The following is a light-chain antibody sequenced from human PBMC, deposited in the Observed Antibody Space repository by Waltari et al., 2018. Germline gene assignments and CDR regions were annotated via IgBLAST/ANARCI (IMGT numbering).Light chain of an antibody. CDR3: QQYNSYSWT. J-gene: IGKJ1*01. CDR2: KAS. Sequence: DIHMTQSPSTLSASVGDRLHITCRASQHISSWLAWYQQKPGKAPKLLIYKASSLESGVPSRFSGSGSGTEFTLTISSLQPDDFATYYCQQYNSYSWTFGQGTKVEIK. V-gene: IGKV1-5*03. CDR1: QHISSW.